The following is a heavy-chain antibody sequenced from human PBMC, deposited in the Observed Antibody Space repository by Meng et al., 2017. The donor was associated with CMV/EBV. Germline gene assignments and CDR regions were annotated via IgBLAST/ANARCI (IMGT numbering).Heavy chain of an antibody. D-gene: IGHD5-24*01. CDR2: IYPGDSDT. J-gene: IGHJ4*02. CDR3: ATAPIEMATNGGFFDY. V-gene: IGHV5-51*01. Sequence: GESLKISCKGSGYSFTSYWIGWVRQMPGKGLEWMGIIYPGDSDTRNSPSFQGQVTISADKSISTAYLQWSSLKASDTAMYYCATAPIEMATNGGFFDYWGQGTLVTVSS. CDR1: GYSFTSYW.